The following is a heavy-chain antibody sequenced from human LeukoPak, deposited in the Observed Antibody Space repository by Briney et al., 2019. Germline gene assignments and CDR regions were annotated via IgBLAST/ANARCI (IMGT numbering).Heavy chain of an antibody. D-gene: IGHD5-18*01. J-gene: IGHJ4*02. V-gene: IGHV1-2*06. CDR2: INPNSGGT. CDR3: TRSWIQLWTPDFDH. Sequence: ASVTVSCTASGYTFSGHYLHWVRQAPGQGLEWMGRINPNSGGTKYAQKFQNRVTMTSGTSVSTAYMELNGLRSDDTAIYYCTRSWIQLWTPDFDHWGQGTLVTVSS. CDR1: GYTFSGHY.